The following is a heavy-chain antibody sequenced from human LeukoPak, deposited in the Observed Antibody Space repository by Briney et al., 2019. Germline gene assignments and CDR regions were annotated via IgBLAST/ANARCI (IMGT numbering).Heavy chain of an antibody. D-gene: IGHD6-13*01. Sequence: KPSETLSLTCTVSGGSISSSSYYWGWIRPPPGKGLEWIGNIYYSGSTYYNPSLKSRVTISVDTSKNQFSLKLSSVTAADTAVYYCAGSSSWSRYDYWGQGTLVTVSS. J-gene: IGHJ4*02. CDR3: AGSSSWSRYDY. CDR2: IYYSGST. CDR1: GGSISSSSYY. V-gene: IGHV4-39*01.